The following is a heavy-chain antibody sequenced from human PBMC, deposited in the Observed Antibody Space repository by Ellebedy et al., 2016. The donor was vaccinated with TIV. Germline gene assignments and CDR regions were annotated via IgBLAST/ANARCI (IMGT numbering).Heavy chain of an antibody. J-gene: IGHJ4*02. CDR3: ARVADGYSFYYFDY. V-gene: IGHV3-64*02. Sequence: GESLKISXAASGFTFSSYAMHWVRQAPGKGLEYVSAISSNGGSTYYADSVKGRFTISRDNSKNTLYLQMGSLRAEDMAVYYCARVADGYSFYYFDYWGQGTLVTVSS. CDR1: GFTFSSYA. CDR2: ISSNGGST. D-gene: IGHD5-24*01.